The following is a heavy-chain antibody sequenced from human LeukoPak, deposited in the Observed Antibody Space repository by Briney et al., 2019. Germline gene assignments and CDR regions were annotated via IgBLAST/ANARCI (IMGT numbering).Heavy chain of an antibody. J-gene: IGHJ4*02. CDR3: ARDLSAAAGTVPDF. CDR1: GGSFSGYY. Sequence: PSETLSLTCAVSGGSFSGYYWSWIRQPPGKGLEWIGEINDSGSTNYNPSLKSRVTISVDTSKNQFSLKLSSVTAADTAVYYCARDLSAAAGTVPDFWGQGTLVTVSS. CDR2: INDSGST. D-gene: IGHD6-13*01. V-gene: IGHV4-34*01.